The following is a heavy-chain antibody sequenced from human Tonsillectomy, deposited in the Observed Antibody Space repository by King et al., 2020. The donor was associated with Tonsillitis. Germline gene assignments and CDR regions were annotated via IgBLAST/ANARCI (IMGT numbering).Heavy chain of an antibody. Sequence: QLVQSGAEVKKPGSSVKVSCKASGGTFSSYAISWVRQAPGQGLEWMGGIIPIFGTANYAQKFQGRVTITADESTSTAYMELGSLRAEDTAVYYCAREIRTNPYCSGGSCYSQGEDWFDPWGQGTLVTVSS. D-gene: IGHD2-15*01. CDR1: GGTFSSYA. J-gene: IGHJ5*02. CDR3: AREIRTNPYCSGGSCYSQGEDWFDP. V-gene: IGHV1-69*01. CDR2: IIPIFGTA.